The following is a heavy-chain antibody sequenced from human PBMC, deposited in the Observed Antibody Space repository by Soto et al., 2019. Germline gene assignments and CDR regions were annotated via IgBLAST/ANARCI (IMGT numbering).Heavy chain of an antibody. D-gene: IGHD1-7*01. Sequence: QVPLVQSGAEVKKPGASVKVSCKASGYTFTSYDINWVRXATXQXXXWMGWMNPNSGNTGYAQKFQGRVTMTRNTSISTAYMELSSMRSEDTAVYYCARGVLDGTPMWFDPCGQGTLVTVSS. CDR1: GYTFTSYD. CDR3: ARGVLDGTPMWFDP. V-gene: IGHV1-8*01. CDR2: MNPNSGNT. J-gene: IGHJ5*02.